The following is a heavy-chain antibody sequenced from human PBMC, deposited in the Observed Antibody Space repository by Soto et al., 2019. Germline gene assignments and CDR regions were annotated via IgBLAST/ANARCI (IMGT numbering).Heavy chain of an antibody. CDR3: AREVQVHTPAFVY. CDR2: ISPMFGAA. V-gene: IGHV1-69*19. J-gene: IGHJ4*02. CDR1: GGTFNTYA. D-gene: IGHD3-10*01. Sequence: QVQLVQSGAEMKKPGSSVKVSCQSSGGTFNTYAMNWVRQAPGQGTEWMGDISPMFGAANYAPKFQGRVTITADASTCTSYMQLSSLTSEDPALYFCAREVQVHTPAFVYWGQGTLVTVSS.